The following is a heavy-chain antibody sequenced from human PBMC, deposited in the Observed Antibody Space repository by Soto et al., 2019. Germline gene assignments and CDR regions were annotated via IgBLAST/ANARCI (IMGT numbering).Heavy chain of an antibody. CDR3: ARDGSGSYRRAFDI. CDR2: IYYSGST. CDR1: GGYSSNYY. Sequence: SEPLSVTYTVSGGYSSNYYWRWILQTPGKGLEWIGYIYYSGSTNYNPSLKSRVTISVDTSKNQFSLKLSSVTAADTAVYYCARDGSGSYRRAFDIWGQGTMVTVSS. V-gene: IGHV4-59*01. D-gene: IGHD3-10*01. J-gene: IGHJ3*02.